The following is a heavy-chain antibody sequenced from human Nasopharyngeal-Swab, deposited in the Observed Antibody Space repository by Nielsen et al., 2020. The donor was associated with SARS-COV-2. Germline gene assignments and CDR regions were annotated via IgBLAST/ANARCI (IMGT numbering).Heavy chain of an antibody. CDR3: AKGQQWPVQNFDY. V-gene: IGHV3-23*01. CDR1: GFTFSSYA. Sequence: GESLKISCAASGFTFSSYAMSWVRQAPGKGLEWVSAISGSGGSTYYADSVKGRFTISRDNSKNTLYLQMNSLRAEDTAVYYCAKGQQWPVQNFDYWGQGTLVTVSS. D-gene: IGHD6-19*01. CDR2: ISGSGGST. J-gene: IGHJ4*02.